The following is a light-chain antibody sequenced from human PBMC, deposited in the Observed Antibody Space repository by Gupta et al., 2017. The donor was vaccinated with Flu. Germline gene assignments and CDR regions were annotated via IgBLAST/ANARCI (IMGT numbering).Light chain of an antibody. J-gene: IGKJ1*01. CDR2: KAS. CDR3: QQYNSYLL. Sequence: IQMTQSPSTLSASVGDRVTITCRASQSISSWLAWYQQKPGKAPKLLIYKASSLESGVPSRFSGSGSGTEFTLTISSLQPDDFATYYCQQYNSYLLFGQGTKVEIK. V-gene: IGKV1-5*03. CDR1: QSISSW.